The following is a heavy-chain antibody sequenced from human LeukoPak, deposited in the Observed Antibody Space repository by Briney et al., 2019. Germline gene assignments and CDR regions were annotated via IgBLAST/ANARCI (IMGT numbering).Heavy chain of an antibody. CDR1: GFTFSSYG. CDR3: ARVSGVVPKGYYYYGMDV. CDR2: IWYDGSNK. J-gene: IGHJ6*02. Sequence: GGSLRLSCAASGFTFSSYGMHWVRQAPGKGLEWVAVIWYDGSNKYYADSVKGRFTISRDNSKNTLYLQMNSLRAEDTAVYYCARVSGVVPKGYYYYGMDVWGQGTTVTVSS. V-gene: IGHV3-33*01. D-gene: IGHD3-16*01.